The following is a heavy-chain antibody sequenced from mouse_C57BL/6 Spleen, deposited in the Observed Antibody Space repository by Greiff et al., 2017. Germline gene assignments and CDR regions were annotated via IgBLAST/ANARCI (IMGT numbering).Heavy chain of an antibody. CDR2: IYPRSGNT. CDR1: GYTFTSYG. D-gene: IGHD2-4*01. J-gene: IGHJ2*01. V-gene: IGHV1-81*01. Sequence: VKLMESGAELARPGASVKLSCKASGYTFTSYGISWVKQRTGQGLEWIGEIYPRSGNTYYNEKFKGKATLTADKSSSTAYMALRSLTSEDSAVDFCARPDYDGGGYYFDYWGQGTTLTVSS. CDR3: ARPDYDGGGYYFDY.